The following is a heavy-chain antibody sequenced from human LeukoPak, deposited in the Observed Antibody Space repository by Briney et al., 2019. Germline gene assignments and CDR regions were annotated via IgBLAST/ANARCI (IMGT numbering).Heavy chain of an antibody. CDR3: AKDLIEDSSGWYVAQGAFDY. J-gene: IGHJ4*02. V-gene: IGHV3-23*01. Sequence: PGGSLRLSCAASGFTFSSYAMSWVRQAPGKGLEWVSAISGSGGSTYYANSVKGRFTISRDNSKNTLYLQMNSLRAEDTAVYYCAKDLIEDSSGWYVAQGAFDYWGQGTLVTVSS. D-gene: IGHD6-19*01. CDR2: ISGSGGST. CDR1: GFTFSSYA.